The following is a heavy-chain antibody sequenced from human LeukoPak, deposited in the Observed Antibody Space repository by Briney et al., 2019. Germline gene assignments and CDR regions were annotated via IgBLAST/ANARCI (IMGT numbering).Heavy chain of an antibody. V-gene: IGHV3-7*01. CDR1: GFTFSSYW. CDR3: ARMVCGGGSCYRTGYFDY. D-gene: IGHD2-15*01. J-gene: IGHJ4*02. Sequence: GGSLTLSCAASGFTFSSYWMSWVRQAPGEGLEWVANIKQDGSEKYYVDSVKGRFTISRDNAKNSLYLQMNSLRAEDTAVYYCARMVCGGGSCYRTGYFDYWGQGTLATVSS. CDR2: IKQDGSEK.